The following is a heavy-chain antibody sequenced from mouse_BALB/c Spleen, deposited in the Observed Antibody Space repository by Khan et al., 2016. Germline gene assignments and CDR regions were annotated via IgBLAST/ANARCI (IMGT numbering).Heavy chain of an antibody. CDR2: ILPGSGST. CDR3: ARTDRRGYFDY. J-gene: IGHJ2*01. V-gene: IGHV1-9*01. CDR1: GYTFSSYW. Sequence: QVQLKESGAELMKPGASVKISCKATGYTFSSYWIEWVKQRPGHGLEWIGEILPGSGSTNYSEKFRGKATFTADTSSNTAYMQLSSLTSEDSAVHYCARTDRRGYFDYWGQGTTLTVSS.